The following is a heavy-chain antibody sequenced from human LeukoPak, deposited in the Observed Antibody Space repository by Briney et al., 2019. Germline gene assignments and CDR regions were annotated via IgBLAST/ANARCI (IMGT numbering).Heavy chain of an antibody. CDR3: ATRIVRATTWGFDAFDI. J-gene: IGHJ3*02. Sequence: GASVKVSCKASGYTFTSYAMHWVRQAPGQRLEWMGGFDPEDGETIYAQKFQGRVTMTEDTSTDTAYMELSSLRSEDTAVYYCATRIVRATTWGFDAFDIWGQGTMVTVSS. CDR1: GYTFTSYA. V-gene: IGHV1-24*01. CDR2: FDPEDGET. D-gene: IGHD1-26*01.